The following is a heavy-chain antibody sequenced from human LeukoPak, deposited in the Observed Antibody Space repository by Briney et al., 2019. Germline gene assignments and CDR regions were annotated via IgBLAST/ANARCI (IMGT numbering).Heavy chain of an antibody. V-gene: IGHV4-38-2*02. D-gene: IGHD6-6*01. CDR1: GYSISSGYY. Sequence: SETLSLTCTVSGYSISSGYYWGWIRQPPGKGLEWIGSIYHSGSTYYNPSLKSRVTISVDTSKNQFSLKLSSVTAADTAVYYCARVKEQQLVPDYWGQGTLVTVSS. J-gene: IGHJ4*02. CDR3: ARVKEQQLVPDY. CDR2: IYHSGST.